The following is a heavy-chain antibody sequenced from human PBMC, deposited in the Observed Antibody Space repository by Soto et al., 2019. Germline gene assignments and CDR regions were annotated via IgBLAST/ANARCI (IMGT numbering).Heavy chain of an antibody. CDR1: GGSISSGYYY. D-gene: IGHD6-6*01. V-gene: IGHV4-61*01. Sequence: SETLSLTCTVSGGSISSGYYYWSWIRQPPGKGLEWIGYIYYSGSTNYNPSLKSRVTISVDTSKNQFSLRLSSVTAADTAVYYCARHYSAYSSSDWFDPWGQGTLVTVSS. CDR3: ARHYSAYSSSDWFDP. J-gene: IGHJ5*02. CDR2: IYYSGST.